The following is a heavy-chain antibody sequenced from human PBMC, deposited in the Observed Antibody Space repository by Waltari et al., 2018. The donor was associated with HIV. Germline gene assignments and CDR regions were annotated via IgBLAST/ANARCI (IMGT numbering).Heavy chain of an antibody. J-gene: IGHJ5*02. CDR3: ARESEGYYASGTGNWFDP. V-gene: IGHV3-74*01. CDR1: GFTFSSYW. D-gene: IGHD3-10*01. CDR2: ITSDGSST. Sequence: EVQLVESGGGLVQPGGSLRLSCAASGFTFSSYWMHWVRQAPGKGLVWVSRITSDGSSTSYADSGKGRFTISRDNAKNTLYLQMNSRRAEDTAVYYCARESEGYYASGTGNWFDPWGQGTLVTVSS.